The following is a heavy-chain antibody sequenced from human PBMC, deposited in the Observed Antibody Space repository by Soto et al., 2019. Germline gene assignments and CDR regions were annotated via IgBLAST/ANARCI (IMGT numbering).Heavy chain of an antibody. CDR3: ARDADIVVVPAASYYFDY. Sequence: GGSLRLSCAASGFTFSSYGMHWVRQAPGKGLERVAVIWYDGSNKYYADSVKGRFTISRDNSKNTLYLQMNSLRAEDTAVYYCARDADIVVVPAASYYFDYWGQGTLVTVS. V-gene: IGHV3-33*01. CDR1: GFTFSSYG. J-gene: IGHJ4*02. D-gene: IGHD2-2*01. CDR2: IWYDGSNK.